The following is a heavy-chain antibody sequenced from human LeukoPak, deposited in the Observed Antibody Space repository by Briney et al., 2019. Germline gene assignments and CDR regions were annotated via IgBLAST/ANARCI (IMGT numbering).Heavy chain of an antibody. CDR1: GGTFSSYA. CDR3: ARDYGDFWSGYYFDC. J-gene: IGHJ4*02. V-gene: IGHV1-69*05. CDR2: IIPIFGTA. D-gene: IGHD3-3*01. Sequence: SVKLSFKSSGGTFSSYAISWVRQAPGQGLEWMGRIIPIFGTANYAQKFPGRVTITTDESTGTAYMALSSLRSEDTAVYYCARDYGDFWSGYYFDCWGQGTLVTVSS.